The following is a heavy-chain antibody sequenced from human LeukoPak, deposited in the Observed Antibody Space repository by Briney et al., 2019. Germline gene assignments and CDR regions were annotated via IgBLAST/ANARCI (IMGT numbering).Heavy chain of an antibody. CDR2: IYYSGST. Sequence: SETLSLTCTVSGGSISSSSYYWGWIRQPPGKGLEWIGSIYYSGSTYYNPSLKSRVTISVDTSKNQFSLKLSSATAADTAVHYCARGLAEEVYDSSGYDAFDIWGQGTRVTVSS. J-gene: IGHJ3*02. D-gene: IGHD3-22*01. CDR1: GGSISSSSYY. CDR3: ARGLAEEVYDSSGYDAFDI. V-gene: IGHV4-39*01.